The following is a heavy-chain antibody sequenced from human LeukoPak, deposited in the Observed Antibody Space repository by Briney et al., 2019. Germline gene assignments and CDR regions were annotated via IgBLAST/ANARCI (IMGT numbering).Heavy chain of an antibody. D-gene: IGHD3-10*01. V-gene: IGHV3-48*03. CDR3: ARMVTMVRGVTHNWFDP. J-gene: IGHJ5*02. CDR2: ISSSGSTI. Sequence: GGSLRLSCAASGFTFSSYEMNWLRQAPGKGLEWVSYISSSGSTIYYADSVKGRFTISRDNSKNTLYLQMNSLRAEDTAVYYCARMVTMVRGVTHNWFDPWGQGTLVTVSS. CDR1: GFTFSSYE.